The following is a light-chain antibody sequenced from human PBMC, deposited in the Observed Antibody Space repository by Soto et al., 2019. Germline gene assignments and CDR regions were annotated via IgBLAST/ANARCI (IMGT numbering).Light chain of an antibody. J-gene: IGLJ3*02. V-gene: IGLV2-14*01. CDR2: EVS. CDR1: NNDVGGYNY. Sequence: QSALIQPASVSGSPGQSITISCTGTNNDVGGYNYVSWYQQHPGKAPKLMIYEVSHRPSGVSNRFSGSKSGNTASLTISGLQTEDEAHYYCSSDTSISTVVFGGGTKLTVL. CDR3: SSDTSISTVV.